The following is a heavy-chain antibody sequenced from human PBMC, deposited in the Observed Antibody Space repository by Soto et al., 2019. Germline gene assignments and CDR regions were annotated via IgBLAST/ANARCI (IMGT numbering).Heavy chain of an antibody. D-gene: IGHD5-18*01. CDR3: ARNIYDPDTGPNSHYYFDS. CDR1: GYGFAGYW. V-gene: IGHV5-10-1*01. J-gene: IGHJ4*02. CDR2: MDPSDSQT. Sequence: GESLKISCKGSGYGFAGYWITWVRQKPGKGLEWMGRMDPSDSQTYYSPSFRGHVTISVTKSITTVFLQWSSLRSSDTAMYYCARNIYDPDTGPNSHYYFDSWGQGTPVTVSS.